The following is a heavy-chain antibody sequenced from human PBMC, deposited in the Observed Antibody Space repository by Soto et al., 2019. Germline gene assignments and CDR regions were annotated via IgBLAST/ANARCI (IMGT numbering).Heavy chain of an antibody. Sequence: GGSLRLPCAASGLTFSSYAISWVRHAPGKGLEWVSAISVCGVSTYYADSVKGRFTISRENSMNTLFQHMNSLSTWDTPVYYCAKDRYYYDSSGYYYVWYAFDIWGQGTMVTVSS. V-gene: IGHV3-23*01. CDR1: GLTFSSYA. D-gene: IGHD3-22*01. J-gene: IGHJ3*02. CDR2: ISVCGVST. CDR3: AKDRYYYDSSGYYYVWYAFDI.